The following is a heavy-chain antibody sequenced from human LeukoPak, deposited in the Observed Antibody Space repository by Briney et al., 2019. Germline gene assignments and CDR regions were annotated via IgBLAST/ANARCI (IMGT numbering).Heavy chain of an antibody. CDR1: GFTFNGHW. Sequence: PGGSLRLSCAASGFTFNGHWMTWVRQAPGKGPEWVANIKEDGSGKYYVDSVKGRFTISRDNAKNSLYLQMNSLRAEDTAMYYCARHIPRGNNYFDYWGQGTLVTVSS. J-gene: IGHJ4*02. CDR2: IKEDGSGK. D-gene: IGHD3-16*01. CDR3: ARHIPRGNNYFDY. V-gene: IGHV3-7*01.